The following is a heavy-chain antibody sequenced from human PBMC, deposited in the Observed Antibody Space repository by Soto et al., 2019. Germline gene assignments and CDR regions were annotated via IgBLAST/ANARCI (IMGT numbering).Heavy chain of an antibody. Sequence: VQLLESGGGLVQPGGSLRLSCAASGFTFSSYAMTWVRQAPGKGLEWVSVISGSGSGTYYADSVKGRFTMSRDNSKNTLYLQMNSLKPEDTGVYYCAKDRYSSGWYGRLNYFDYWGQGTLVTVSS. V-gene: IGHV3-23*01. CDR1: GFTFSSYA. CDR3: AKDRYSSGWYGRLNYFDY. D-gene: IGHD6-19*01. CDR2: ISGSGSGT. J-gene: IGHJ4*02.